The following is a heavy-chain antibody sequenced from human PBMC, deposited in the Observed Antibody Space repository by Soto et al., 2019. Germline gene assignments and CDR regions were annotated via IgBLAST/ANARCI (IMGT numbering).Heavy chain of an antibody. V-gene: IGHV1-18*01. J-gene: IGHJ6*02. D-gene: IGHD3-9*01. CDR2: ISAYNGNT. Sequence: ASVKVSCKASGYTFTSYGISWVRQAPGQGLEWMGWISAYNGNTNYAQKLQGRVTMTTDTSTSTAYMELRSLRSDDTAVYYCARAYYDILTGWYYYYGMDVWGPGITVTVSS. CDR3: ARAYYDILTGWYYYYGMDV. CDR1: GYTFTSYG.